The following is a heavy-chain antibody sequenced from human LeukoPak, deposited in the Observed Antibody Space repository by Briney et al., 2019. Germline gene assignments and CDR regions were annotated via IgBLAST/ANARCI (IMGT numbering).Heavy chain of an antibody. CDR1: GGSISSSTYY. V-gene: IGHV4-39*07. J-gene: IGHJ6*02. D-gene: IGHD7-27*01. Sequence: KPSETLSLTCTVSGGSISSSTYYWGWIRQPPGKGLEWIGSIYYSGSTNYNPSLKSRVTISLDTSTNQFSLKLNSMTAADTAVYYCARWGSTDDYYGMDVWGQGTTVTVSS. CDR3: ARWGSTDDYYGMDV. CDR2: IYYSGST.